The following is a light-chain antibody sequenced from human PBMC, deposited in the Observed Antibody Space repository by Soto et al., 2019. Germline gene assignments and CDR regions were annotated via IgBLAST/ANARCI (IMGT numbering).Light chain of an antibody. CDR1: SSDVGDYNY. J-gene: IGLJ2*01. V-gene: IGLV2-14*03. CDR3: SAYRRGGTVL. CDR2: DVS. Sequence: QSALTQPASVSGSPGQSITISCTGTSSDVGDYNYVSWYQQHPGTAPKLIIYDVSHRPSGLSSRFSGSKFGSTASLTISGLQAEDEAAYYCSAYRRGGTVLFGGGTQLTVL.